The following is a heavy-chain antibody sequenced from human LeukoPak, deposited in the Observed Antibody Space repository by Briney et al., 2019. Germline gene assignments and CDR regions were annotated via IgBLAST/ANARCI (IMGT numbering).Heavy chain of an antibody. CDR1: GYTFTSYI. V-gene: IGHV1-18*01. J-gene: IGHJ6*03. CDR2: INAYNGNT. Sequence: GASVKVSRKAFGYTFTSYIISWVRQAPGQGLEWMGWINAYNGNTDYAQRVQGRVTMTTDTSTSTAYMELRSLRSDDTAVYYCARDRHIAAAVYYYYMDVWGKGTPVTVSS. CDR3: ARDRHIAAAVYYYYMDV. D-gene: IGHD6-13*01.